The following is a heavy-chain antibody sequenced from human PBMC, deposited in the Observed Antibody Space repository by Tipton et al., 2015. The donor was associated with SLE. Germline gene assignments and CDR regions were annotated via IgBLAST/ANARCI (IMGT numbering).Heavy chain of an antibody. Sequence: SLRLSCAASGFIFSDHYMDWVRQAPGKGLEWVAVIWYDGSNKYYADSVKGRFTISRDNSKNTLYLQMNSLRAEDTAVYYCASNPGIAAAGRGYWGQGTLVTVSS. V-gene: IGHV3-33*08. CDR2: IWYDGSNK. J-gene: IGHJ4*02. CDR3: ASNPGIAAAGRGY. CDR1: GFIFSDHY. D-gene: IGHD6-13*01.